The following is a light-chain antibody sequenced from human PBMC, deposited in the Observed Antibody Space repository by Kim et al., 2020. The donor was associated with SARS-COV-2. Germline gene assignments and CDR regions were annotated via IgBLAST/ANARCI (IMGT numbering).Light chain of an antibody. J-gene: IGLJ3*02. CDR3: SSYAGSDNWV. V-gene: IGLV2-8*01. Sequence: QSALTQPPSASGSPGQSVTISCTGTSSDVGNYNYVSWYQQHPGKAPKLMIYGVSKRPSGVPDRFSGSKSGNTASLTVSGLQAEDEADYYCSSYAGSDNWVFGGGTQLTVL. CDR2: GVS. CDR1: SSDVGNYNY.